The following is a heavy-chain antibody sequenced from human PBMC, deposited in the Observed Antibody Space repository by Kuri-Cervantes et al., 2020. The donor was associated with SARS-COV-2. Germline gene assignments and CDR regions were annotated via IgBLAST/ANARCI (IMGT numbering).Heavy chain of an antibody. CDR2: SYHSGST. CDR3: ARGGYGDYANWFDP. Sequence: SETLSLTCAVSGYSISSGYYWGWVRQPPGKGLEWIGSSYHSGSTYYNPSLKSRVTISVDTSKTQFSLKLSSVTAADAAVYYCARGGYGDYANWFDPWGQGTLVTVSS. V-gene: IGHV4-38-2*01. CDR1: GYSISSGYY. D-gene: IGHD4-17*01. J-gene: IGHJ5*02.